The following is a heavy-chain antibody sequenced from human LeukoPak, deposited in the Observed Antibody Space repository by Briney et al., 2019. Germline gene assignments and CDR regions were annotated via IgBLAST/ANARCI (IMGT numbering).Heavy chain of an antibody. CDR2: IWYDGSNK. CDR1: GFPFNSYG. V-gene: IGHV3-33*01. D-gene: IGHD3-22*01. Sequence: PGRSLSLSFAASGFPFNSYGMHWVRQAPGKGLERVAVIWYDGSNKYYADSVKGRFTISRDNSKNTLYLQMNSLRAEDTAVYYCARDGRYYYDSSGSIDYWGQGTLVTVSS. CDR3: ARDGRYYYDSSGSIDY. J-gene: IGHJ4*02.